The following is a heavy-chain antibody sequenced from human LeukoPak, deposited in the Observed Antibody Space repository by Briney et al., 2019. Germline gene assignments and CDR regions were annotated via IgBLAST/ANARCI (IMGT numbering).Heavy chain of an antibody. Sequence: GGSLRLSCAASGFTLSIYEANWVRQAPGKGLEWVAIISYDGSNEYYADSVKGRFTVSRDNSKNTLYLQMNSLRAEDTAVYYCVRGAYSSSWLNFDYWGQGTLVTVSS. CDR1: GFTLSIYE. CDR2: ISYDGSNE. V-gene: IGHV3-30*04. D-gene: IGHD6-13*01. CDR3: VRGAYSSSWLNFDY. J-gene: IGHJ4*02.